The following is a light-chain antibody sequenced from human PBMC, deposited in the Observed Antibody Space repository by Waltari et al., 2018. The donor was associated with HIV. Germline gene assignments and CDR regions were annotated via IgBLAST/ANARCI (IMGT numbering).Light chain of an antibody. CDR2: GAS. CDR1: QTISRN. J-gene: IGKJ2*01. CDR3: QQYNNWPYT. V-gene: IGKV3-15*01. Sequence: ELVMTQSPATLSVSPGEGATLSCRASQTISRNLAWYQQRAGQSPRLLISGASTRATGIPARFSGGGSGTEFTLTISSLQSEDFAVYYCQQYNNWPYTFGQGTKLEIK.